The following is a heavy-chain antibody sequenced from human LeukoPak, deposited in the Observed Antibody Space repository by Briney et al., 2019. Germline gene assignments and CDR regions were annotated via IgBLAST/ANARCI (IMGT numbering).Heavy chain of an antibody. CDR3: ARSPPTVTTGHLGFDY. J-gene: IGHJ4*02. CDR2: IYYSGST. Sequence: KASETLSLTCTVSGGSISSSSYYWGWIRQPPGKGLEWIGSIYYSGSTYYNPSLKSRVTISVDTSKNQFSLKLSSVTAADTAVYYCARSPPTVTTGHLGFDYWGQGTLVTVSS. CDR1: GGSISSSSYY. D-gene: IGHD4-11*01. V-gene: IGHV4-39*01.